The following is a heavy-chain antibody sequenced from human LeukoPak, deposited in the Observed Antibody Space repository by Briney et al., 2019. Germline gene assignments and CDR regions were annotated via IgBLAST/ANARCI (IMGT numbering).Heavy chain of an antibody. J-gene: IGHJ4*02. CDR1: GFTFSSYA. Sequence: GGSLRLSCAASGFTFSSYAMSWVRQAPGKGLEWVSAISGSGGSTYYADSVKGRFTIARDNSKNTLYLQMNRLRAEETAVYYCAKERLDYYFDYWGQGTLVTVSS. V-gene: IGHV3-23*01. CDR2: ISGSGGST. CDR3: AKERLDYYFDY. D-gene: IGHD4-11*01.